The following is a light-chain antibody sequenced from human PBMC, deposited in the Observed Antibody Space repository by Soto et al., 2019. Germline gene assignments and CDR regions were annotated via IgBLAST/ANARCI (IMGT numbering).Light chain of an antibody. J-gene: IGKJ1*01. CDR2: KAS. CDR3: QHYNSYSAA. Sequence: DIQMTQAPSTLSGSVGDRVTITCRASQTISSWLAWYQQKPGKAPKLLIYKASTLKSGVPSRFSGSGSGTEFPLTISSLQPDDFATDYCQHYNSYSAAFGQGTKVE. V-gene: IGKV1-5*03. CDR1: QTISSW.